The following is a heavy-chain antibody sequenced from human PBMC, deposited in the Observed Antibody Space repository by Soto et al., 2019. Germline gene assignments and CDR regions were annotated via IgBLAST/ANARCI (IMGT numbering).Heavy chain of an antibody. CDR2: ISGYNGNT. Sequence: ASVKVSCKTSGYTFSSYSISWVRQAPGQGLEWMGWISGYNGNTNYAQNFQGRVTMTTDTSTSTAYMELRSLRSDDTAVYYCARVNVGYYYYGMDVWGQGTTVTVSS. CDR1: GYTFSSYS. J-gene: IGHJ6*02. V-gene: IGHV1-18*01. D-gene: IGHD1-26*01. CDR3: ARVNVGYYYYGMDV.